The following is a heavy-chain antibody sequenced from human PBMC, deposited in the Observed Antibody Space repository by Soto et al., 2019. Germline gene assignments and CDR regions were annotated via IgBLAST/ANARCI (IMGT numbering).Heavy chain of an antibody. D-gene: IGHD4-17*01. CDR3: ARTTAVPNTLRSRYFFDY. V-gene: IGHV4-61*01. Sequence: SETLSLTCSVSGGSVSNKTYYWSWIRHPPGKRLEWIGYVYYSGTTNYNPSLKSRVTISVDLSKNQFSLRLSSVTTADTALYYCARTTAVPNTLRSRYFFDYWGQGTLVTVSS. CDR1: GGSVSNKTYY. CDR2: VYYSGTT. J-gene: IGHJ4*02.